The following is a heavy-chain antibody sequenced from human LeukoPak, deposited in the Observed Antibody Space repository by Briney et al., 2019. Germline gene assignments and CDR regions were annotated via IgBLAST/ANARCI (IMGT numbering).Heavy chain of an antibody. CDR2: IIPILDLA. CDR3: ATPSRTEDGDYGVC. D-gene: IGHD4-17*01. V-gene: IGHV1-69*04. CDR1: GVIFGNFA. J-gene: IGHJ4*02. Sequence: GASVKVSCKASGVIFGNFAFNWVRQAPGHGLEWMGRIIPILDLAHYTQKFQGRLTITADKSTNTSYMELTSLTAEDTAVYYCATPSRTEDGDYGVCWGQGTLVTVSS.